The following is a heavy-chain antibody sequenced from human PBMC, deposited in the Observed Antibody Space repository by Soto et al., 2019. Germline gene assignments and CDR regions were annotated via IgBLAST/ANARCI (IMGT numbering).Heavy chain of an antibody. CDR1: GFTFTSSA. V-gene: IGHV1-58*01. D-gene: IGHD2-21*02. J-gene: IGHJ6*02. Sequence: SVKVSCKASGFTFTSSAVQWVRQARGQRLEWIGWIVVGSGNTNYAQKFQERVTITRDMSTSTAYMELSSLRTEDTAVYYCAADGCGGDCPNPNYYYYGMDVWGQGATVTVSS. CDR2: IVVGSGNT. CDR3: AADGCGGDCPNPNYYYYGMDV.